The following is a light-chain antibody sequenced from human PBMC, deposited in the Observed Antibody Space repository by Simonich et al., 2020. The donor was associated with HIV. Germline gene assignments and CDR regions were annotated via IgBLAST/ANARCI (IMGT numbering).Light chain of an antibody. Sequence: QSALTQPASVSGSPGQSITISCTGTSSDVGGYNYVSWYQQHPGKAPKLMIYDVTKRPSGVSNRFSGSKSGNTASLTISGLQAEDEAHYYCSSYIISGVFGGGTKLTVL. CDR2: DVT. J-gene: IGLJ3*02. CDR3: SSYIISGV. V-gene: IGLV2-14*01. CDR1: SSDVGGYNY.